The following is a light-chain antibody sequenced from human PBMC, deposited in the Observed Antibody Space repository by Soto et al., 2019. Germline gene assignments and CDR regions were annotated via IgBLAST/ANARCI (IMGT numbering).Light chain of an antibody. Sequence: QSVTISCTGTSRDVGGYNFVSWYQQHPGKAPKLMIYEVSERPSGVPDRFSGSKSGNTASLTVSGRQAEDEADYYCSSYAGSNLVVLGGGTKLTVL. V-gene: IGLV2-8*01. CDR1: SRDVGGYNF. J-gene: IGLJ2*01. CDR2: EVS. CDR3: SSYAGSNLVV.